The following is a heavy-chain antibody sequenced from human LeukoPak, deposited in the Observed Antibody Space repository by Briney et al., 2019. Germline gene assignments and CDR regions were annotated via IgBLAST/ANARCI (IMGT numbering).Heavy chain of an antibody. CDR1: GFIVSSNY. CDR3: ARAQRNKYYFDF. J-gene: IGHJ4*02. V-gene: IGHV3-53*01. Sequence: GGSLRLSCAASGFIVSSNYMSWVRQAPDKGLEWVSVIYIGGRTYYADSVKGRFTISRDNSKNTLYLQMNSLRAEDTAVYYCARAQRNKYYFDFWDQGTLVTVSS. D-gene: IGHD2-2*01. CDR2: IYIGGRT.